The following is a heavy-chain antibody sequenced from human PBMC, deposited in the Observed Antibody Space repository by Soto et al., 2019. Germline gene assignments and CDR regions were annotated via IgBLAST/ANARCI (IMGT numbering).Heavy chain of an antibody. J-gene: IGHJ5*02. CDR2: ISKSGTA. CDR1: GSSIRIGDYH. D-gene: IGHD3-3*01. CDR3: VRALGSRFMEWPRFDP. Sequence: QAQLQESGPGLVRPSQTLSLTCTVSGSSIRIGDYHWPWIRQWPGKGLEWIGFISKSGTAKYNPSLITRVSISVDTSRNQFSLKLNFVSAADTAVYYCVRALGSRFMEWPRFDPWGQGKLVTVSS. V-gene: IGHV4-30-4*01.